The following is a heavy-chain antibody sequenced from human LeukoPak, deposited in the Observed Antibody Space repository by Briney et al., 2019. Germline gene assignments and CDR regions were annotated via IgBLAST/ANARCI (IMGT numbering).Heavy chain of an antibody. CDR3: ARVRIVVVPAAISYYGMDV. V-gene: IGHV4-38-2*02. CDR1: GYSISSGYY. J-gene: IGHJ6*02. D-gene: IGHD2-2*01. Sequence: SETLSLTCTVSGYSISSGYYWGWIRQPPGKGLEWIGSIYHSGSTYYNPSLKSRVTISVDTSKNQFSLKLSSVTAADTAVYYCARVRIVVVPAAISYYGMDVWGQGTTVTVSS. CDR2: IYHSGST.